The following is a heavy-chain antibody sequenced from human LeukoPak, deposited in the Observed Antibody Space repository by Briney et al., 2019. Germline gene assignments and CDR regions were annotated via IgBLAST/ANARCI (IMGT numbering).Heavy chain of an antibody. D-gene: IGHD6-6*01. CDR1: GYTFTSYD. CDR2: MNPSSGNT. CDR3: ARGLRQTPIDYCYYGMDV. Sequence: GASVKVSCKASGYTFTSYDINWVRQATGQGLEWMGWMNPSSGNTGYAQKFQGKVTMTRNTSISTAYMELSSPRSEDTAVYYCARGLRQTPIDYCYYGMDVWGQGTTVTVSS. V-gene: IGHV1-8*01. J-gene: IGHJ6*02.